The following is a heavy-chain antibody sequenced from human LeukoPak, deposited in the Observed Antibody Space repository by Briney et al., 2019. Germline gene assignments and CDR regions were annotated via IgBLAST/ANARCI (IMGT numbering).Heavy chain of an antibody. CDR2: IYTSGST. J-gene: IGHJ4*02. D-gene: IGHD6-6*01. CDR1: GGSISSYY. V-gene: IGHV4-4*07. CDR3: ARSYSSSSREIYY. Sequence: SETLSLTCTVCGGSISSYYWSWIRQPAGRGLEWIGRIYTSGSTNYNPSLKSRVTMSVDTSKNQFSLKLSSVTAADTAVYYCARSYSSSSREIYYWGQGTLVTVSS.